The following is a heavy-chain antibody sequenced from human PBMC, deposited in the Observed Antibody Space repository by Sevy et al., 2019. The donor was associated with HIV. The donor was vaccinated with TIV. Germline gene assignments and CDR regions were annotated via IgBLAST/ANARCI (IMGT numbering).Heavy chain of an antibody. CDR2: IYYNGHI. D-gene: IGHD1-26*01. Sequence: SETMSLTCTVSGGSITSLYWNWIRQPPGKGLEWIANIYYNGHINYNPSLKSRVTLSLDTSKNQFSLRLGSVTAADTAMYYCAGENAWGRGYSWGQGTLVTVSS. CDR1: GGSITSLY. CDR3: AGENAWGRGYS. J-gene: IGHJ4*02. V-gene: IGHV4-59*08.